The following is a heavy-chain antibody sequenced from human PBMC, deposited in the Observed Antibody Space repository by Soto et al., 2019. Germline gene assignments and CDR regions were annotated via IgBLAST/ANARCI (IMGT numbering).Heavy chain of an antibody. D-gene: IGHD3-22*01. V-gene: IGHV1-69*13. Sequence: ASVKVSCKASGGTFSSYAISWVRQAPGQGLEWMGGIIPNFGRANYAQKFQGRVTITADESKSTAYMELSSLRSEDTAVYYCARDYDDSCCCIDDWGQGTLVTVSS. CDR3: ARDYDDSCCCIDD. CDR2: IIPNFGRA. CDR1: GGTFSSYA. J-gene: IGHJ4*01.